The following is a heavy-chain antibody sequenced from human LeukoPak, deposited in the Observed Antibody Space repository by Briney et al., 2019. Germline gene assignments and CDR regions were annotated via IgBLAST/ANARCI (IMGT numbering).Heavy chain of an antibody. V-gene: IGHV3-23*01. Sequence: GGSLRLSCAASGFTFSSYTMSWVRQAPGKGLEWVSTITTSDGNTYYADSVKGRFTVSRDNSKNTLFLQMNSLGAEDTAVYYCAKDGGLWVSAHWGDSWGRGTLVTVSS. CDR1: GFTFSSYT. D-gene: IGHD7-27*01. J-gene: IGHJ4*02. CDR3: AKDGGLWVSAHWGDS. CDR2: ITTSDGNT.